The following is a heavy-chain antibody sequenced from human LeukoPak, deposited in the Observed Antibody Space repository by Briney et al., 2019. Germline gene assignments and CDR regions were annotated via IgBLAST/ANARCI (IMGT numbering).Heavy chain of an antibody. Sequence: TSETLSLTCTVSGGSIGSSSYYWGWIRQPPGEGLEWIGSIYYSGNTYYNPSLKSRVTISVDTSKNQFSLKLSSVTAADTAVYYCGTYSSSWYSSVTLRYWGQGTLVTVSS. CDR3: GTYSSSWYSSVTLRY. CDR1: GGSIGSSSYY. CDR2: IYYSGNT. V-gene: IGHV4-39*01. J-gene: IGHJ4*02. D-gene: IGHD6-13*01.